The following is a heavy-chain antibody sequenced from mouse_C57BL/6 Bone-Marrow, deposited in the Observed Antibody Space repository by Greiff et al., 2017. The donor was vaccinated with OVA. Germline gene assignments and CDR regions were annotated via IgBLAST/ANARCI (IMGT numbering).Heavy chain of an antibody. D-gene: IGHD1-2*01. J-gene: IGHJ2*01. CDR1: GFTFSSYA. Sequence: EVKLMESGGGLVKPGGSLKLSCAASGFTFSSYAMSWVRQTPEKRLEWVATISDGGSYTYYPDNVKGRFTISKDNAKNNLYLQMSHLKSEDTAMYYCARDGGWVDYWGQGTTLTVSS. CDR3: ARDGGWVDY. CDR2: ISDGGSYT. V-gene: IGHV5-4*01.